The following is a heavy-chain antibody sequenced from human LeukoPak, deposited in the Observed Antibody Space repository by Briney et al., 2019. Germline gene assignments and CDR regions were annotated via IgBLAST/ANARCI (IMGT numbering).Heavy chain of an antibody. J-gene: IGHJ5*02. Sequence: PSETLSLTCTVSGASISSGSHHWSWIRQPAGKGLEWIGRIYTSGSTNYNPSLKSRVCISVDMSKNQFSPKLSSVTAADTAVYYCARDKGGFLYFGEYDPWGQGTLVTVSS. V-gene: IGHV4-61*02. CDR1: GASISSGSHH. CDR3: ARDKGGFLYFGEYDP. D-gene: IGHD3-10*01. CDR2: IYTSGST.